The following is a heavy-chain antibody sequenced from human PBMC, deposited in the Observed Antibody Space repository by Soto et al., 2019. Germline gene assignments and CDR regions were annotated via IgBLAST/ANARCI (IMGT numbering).Heavy chain of an antibody. J-gene: IGHJ5*02. D-gene: IGHD4-17*01. CDR1: GFTFSSYG. CDR2: IWYDGSNK. CDR3: ARDGYGDFNWFDP. V-gene: IGHV3-33*01. Sequence: GGSLRLSCAASGFTFSSYGMHWVRQAPGKGLEWVAVIWYDGSNKYYADSVKGRFTISRDNSKNTLYLQMNSLRAEDTAVYYCARDGYGDFNWFDPWGQGTLVTVSS.